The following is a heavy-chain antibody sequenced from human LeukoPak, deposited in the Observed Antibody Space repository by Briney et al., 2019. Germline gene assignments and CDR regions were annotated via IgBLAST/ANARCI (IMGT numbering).Heavy chain of an antibody. Sequence: PGGPLRLSCAASGFTFSSHWMYWVSQAPGKGLVWVSRINTDGSSTSYADPVKGRFTISRDNAKNTLHLQMNSLRAEDTAVYCCARERIDCSSTSCYGGGSDYWGQGTLVTVSS. CDR2: INTDGSST. D-gene: IGHD2-2*01. CDR1: GFTFSSHW. CDR3: ARERIDCSSTSCYGGGSDY. V-gene: IGHV3-74*01. J-gene: IGHJ4*02.